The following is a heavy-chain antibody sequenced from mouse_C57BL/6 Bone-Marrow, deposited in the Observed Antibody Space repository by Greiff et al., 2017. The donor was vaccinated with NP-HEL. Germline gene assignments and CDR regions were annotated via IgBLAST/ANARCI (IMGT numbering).Heavy chain of an antibody. CDR2: ISYDGST. Sequence: EVQLQESGPGLVKPSQSLSLTCSVTGYSITSGYYWHWIRQFPGNKLEWMGYISYDGSTNYNPSLKNRISFTRDTSTNQFFLKVNSVTTEDTATYYCARADYYCSSPDYDAMDYWGQGTSVTVSS. V-gene: IGHV3-6*01. CDR1: GYSITSGYY. D-gene: IGHD1-1*01. CDR3: ARADYYCSSPDYDAMDY. J-gene: IGHJ4*01.